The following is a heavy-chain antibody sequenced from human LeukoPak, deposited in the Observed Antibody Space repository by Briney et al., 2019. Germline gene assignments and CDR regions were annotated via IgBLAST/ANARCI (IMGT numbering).Heavy chain of an antibody. CDR1: GGSVSSGSYY. D-gene: IGHD3-22*01. V-gene: IGHV4-61*01. Sequence: SETLSLTCTVSGGSVSSGSYYWSWLRQPPGTGLEWIGYIYYSGSTNYNPSLKSRVTISVDTSKNQFSLKLSSVTAADTAVYYCAREDSYDLGIIDYWGQGTLVTVSS. J-gene: IGHJ4*02. CDR2: IYYSGST. CDR3: AREDSYDLGIIDY.